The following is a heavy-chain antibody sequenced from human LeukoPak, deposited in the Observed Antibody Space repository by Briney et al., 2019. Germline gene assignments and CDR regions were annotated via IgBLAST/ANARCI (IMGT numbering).Heavy chain of an antibody. V-gene: IGHV4-34*01. J-gene: IGHJ5*02. CDR1: GGSLSGYF. Sequence: SETLSLTCAVYGGSLSGYFWTWIRQPPGKGLEWIGEINHSGSTNYNPSLKSRVTISVDTSKNQFSLKLSSVTAADTAVYYCARDSAELESLWFGDSVGYNWFDPWGQGTLVTVSS. CDR2: INHSGST. CDR3: ARDSAELESLWFGDSVGYNWFDP. D-gene: IGHD3-10*01.